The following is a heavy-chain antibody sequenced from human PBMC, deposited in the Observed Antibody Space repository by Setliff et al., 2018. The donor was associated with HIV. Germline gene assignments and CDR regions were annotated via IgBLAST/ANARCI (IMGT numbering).Heavy chain of an antibody. V-gene: IGHV1-46*01. CDR3: ARQRMTGSTFDFDY. CDR1: GYTFTNYF. CDR2: INPSGGNT. J-gene: IGHJ4*02. Sequence: ASVKVSCKASGYTFTNYFVHWVRQAPRQGLEWMAIINPSGGNTTYAQRFQGRVTMTRDTSTSTVYMELSSLRSEDTAVYYCARQRMTGSTFDFDYWGQGTLVTVSS. D-gene: IGHD1-7*01.